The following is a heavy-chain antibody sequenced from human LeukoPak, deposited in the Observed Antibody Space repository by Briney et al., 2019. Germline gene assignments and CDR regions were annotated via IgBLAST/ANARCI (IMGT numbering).Heavy chain of an antibody. J-gene: IGHJ4*02. Sequence: SETLSLTCTVSGGSISSSSAYWGWIRQPPGKGLEWIGSIYYSKNTYYNPSLKSRVTISADTSKNQFSLTLGSVSATDTAAYYCVSPRGFSYGYFDYWGQGTLVTVST. D-gene: IGHD5-18*01. V-gene: IGHV4-39*01. CDR1: GGSISSSSAY. CDR3: VSPRGFSYGYFDY. CDR2: IYYSKNT.